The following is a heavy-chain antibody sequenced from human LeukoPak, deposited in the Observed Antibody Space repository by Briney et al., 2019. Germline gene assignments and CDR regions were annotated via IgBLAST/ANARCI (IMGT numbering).Heavy chain of an antibody. CDR1: GGSISSSSYY. V-gene: IGHV4-39*01. D-gene: IGHD1-26*01. J-gene: IGHJ4*02. CDR3: ARTGTYSGSQRDDY. Sequence: SETLSLTCTVSGGSISSSSYYWGWIRQPPGKGLEWIGSIYYSGSTYYNPSLKSRVTISGDTSKNQFSLKLSSVTAADTAVYYCARTGTYSGSQRDDYWGQGTLVTVSS. CDR2: IYYSGST.